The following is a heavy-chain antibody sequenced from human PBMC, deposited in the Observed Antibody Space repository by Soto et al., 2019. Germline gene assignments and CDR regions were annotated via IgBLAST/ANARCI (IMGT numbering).Heavy chain of an antibody. CDR1: GYTFTSYG. CDR3: ASYPLISGCCGMDV. CDR2: ISAYNGNT. V-gene: IGHV1-18*01. Sequence: QVQLVQSGAAVKKPGASVKVSCKASGYTFTSYGFSWVRQAPGQGLEWMGWISAYNGNTNYAQKLQGRPTMTTDTTTSTASMELRSLRSDATAVYYCASYPLISGCCGMDVWGQGTTVTVSS. J-gene: IGHJ6*02. D-gene: IGHD2-15*01.